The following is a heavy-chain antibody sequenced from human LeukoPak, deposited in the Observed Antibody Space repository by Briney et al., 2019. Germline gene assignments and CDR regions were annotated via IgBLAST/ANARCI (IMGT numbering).Heavy chain of an antibody. CDR2: IRSKAYGGTT. CDR3: TRLGITIFGVVIIPGDYFDY. Sequence: PGGSLRLSCTASGFTLGDYAMSWVRQAPGKGLEWVGFIRSKAYGGTTEYAASVKGRFTISRDDSKSIAYLQMNSLKTEDTAVYYCTRLGITIFGVVIIPGDYFDYWGQGTLVTVSS. D-gene: IGHD3-3*01. V-gene: IGHV3-49*04. CDR1: GFTLGDYA. J-gene: IGHJ4*02.